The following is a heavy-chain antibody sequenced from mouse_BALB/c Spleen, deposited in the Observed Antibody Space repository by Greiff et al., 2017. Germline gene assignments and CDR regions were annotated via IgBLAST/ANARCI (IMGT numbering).Heavy chain of an antibody. Sequence: VQLQQSGPELEKPGASVKISCKASGYSFTGYNMNWVKQSNGKSLEWIGNIDPYYGGTSYNQKFKGKATLTVDKSSNTAYLQLSSLTSEDTAVYYCAGYLAWFAYWGQGTLVTVSA. D-gene: IGHD2-3*01. J-gene: IGHJ3*01. CDR2: IDPYYGGT. V-gene: IGHV1-39*01. CDR3: AGYLAWFAY. CDR1: GYSFTGYN.